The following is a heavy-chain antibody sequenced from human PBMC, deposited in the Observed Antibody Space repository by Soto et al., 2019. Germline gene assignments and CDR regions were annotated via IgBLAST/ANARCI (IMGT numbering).Heavy chain of an antibody. J-gene: IGHJ4*02. D-gene: IGHD6-13*01. Sequence: GGSLRLSCAASGFTFSSYGMHWVRQAPGKGLEWVAVISYDGSNKYYAGSVKGRFTISRDNSKNTLYLQMNSLEASDTAIYYCAVFRSSWFGDGRLDSWGPGTLVTVSS. CDR3: AVFRSSWFGDGRLDS. CDR2: ISYDGSNK. V-gene: IGHV3-30*03. CDR1: GFTFSSYG.